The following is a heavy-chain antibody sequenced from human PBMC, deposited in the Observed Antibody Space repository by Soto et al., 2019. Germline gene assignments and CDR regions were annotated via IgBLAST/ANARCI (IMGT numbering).Heavy chain of an antibody. D-gene: IGHD3-9*01. V-gene: IGHV3-30*18. CDR3: AKDLAHYDILTGDDY. J-gene: IGHJ4*02. Sequence: QVQLVESGGGVVQPGRSLRLSCAASGFTFSSYGMHWVRQAPGKGLEWVAVISYDGSNKYYADSVQGRFTISRDNSKNTLYLQMNSLRAEDTAVYYCAKDLAHYDILTGDDYWGQGTLVTVSS. CDR1: GFTFSSYG. CDR2: ISYDGSNK.